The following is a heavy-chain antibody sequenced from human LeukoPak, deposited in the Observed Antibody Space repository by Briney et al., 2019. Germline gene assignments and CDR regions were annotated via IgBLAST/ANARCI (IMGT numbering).Heavy chain of an antibody. Sequence: SETLSLTCTASGGSIGRYYRSWIRQPPGKGLEWIGYIYYSGSTNYSPSPKSRVSIFLDTSKNQFSLNVTSVTAADTAVYYCARHPYYYYGMDVWGQGTTVTVSS. V-gene: IGHV4-59*08. D-gene: IGHD2-21*01. CDR1: GGSIGRYY. CDR2: IYYSGST. J-gene: IGHJ6*02. CDR3: ARHPYYYYGMDV.